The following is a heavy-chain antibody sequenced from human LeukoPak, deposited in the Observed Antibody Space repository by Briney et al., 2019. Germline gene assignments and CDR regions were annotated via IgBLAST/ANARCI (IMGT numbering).Heavy chain of an antibody. CDR3: ARLRWLHLPFGSEIDY. V-gene: IGHV4-38-2*02. D-gene: IGHD5-24*01. CDR2: ISHSGST. CDR1: GDSISSGYY. Sequence: SETLSLTRSVSGDSISSGYYWGWIRQPPGKGLEFIGSISHSGSTFYRPSLKSRLTISVDTSKHQFSLKLNSVTAADTAVYYCARLRWLHLPFGSEIDYWGQGTLVTVSS. J-gene: IGHJ4*02.